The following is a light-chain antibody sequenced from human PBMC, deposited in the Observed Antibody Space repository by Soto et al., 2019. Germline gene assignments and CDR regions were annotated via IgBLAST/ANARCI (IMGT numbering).Light chain of an antibody. CDR1: VSVLYSSNNKNY. Sequence: DIVMTQSPDSLAVSLGERATINCKSSVSVLYSSNNKNYLAWYQQKPGQPPRLLIYWASTRESGVPDRFSDSVSGTDFTPTISRMLAEDVAVYYCQQYYTTPRTFGQGTKVE. CDR3: QQYYTTPRT. V-gene: IGKV4-1*01. CDR2: WAS. J-gene: IGKJ1*01.